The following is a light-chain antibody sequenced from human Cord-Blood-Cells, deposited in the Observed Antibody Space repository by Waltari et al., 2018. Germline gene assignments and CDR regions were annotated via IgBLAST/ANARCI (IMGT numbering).Light chain of an antibody. Sequence: QSALTQPASVSGSPGQSITISCTGPSRDVGGYTHVSWYQQHPGKAPKLMIYDVSKPPSWVSNRFSGSKSGNTASLTISGLQAEDEADYYCSSYTSSSTFVFGTGTKVTVL. J-gene: IGLJ1*01. V-gene: IGLV2-14*01. CDR3: SSYTSSSTFV. CDR2: DVS. CDR1: SRDVGGYTH.